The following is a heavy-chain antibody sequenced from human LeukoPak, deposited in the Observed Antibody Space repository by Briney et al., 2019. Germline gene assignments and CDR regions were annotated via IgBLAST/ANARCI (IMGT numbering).Heavy chain of an antibody. V-gene: IGHV4-59*01. J-gene: IGHJ5*02. CDR1: GGSISSYY. Sequence: SETLSLTCTVSGGSISSYYWSWIRQPPGKGLEWIGFIYYSGGTNSNPSLKSRVTISVDTSKNQFSLKLRSVTAADTAVYYCARGSDWFDPWGQGTLVTVSS. D-gene: IGHD3-3*01. CDR2: IYYSGGT. CDR3: ARGSDWFDP.